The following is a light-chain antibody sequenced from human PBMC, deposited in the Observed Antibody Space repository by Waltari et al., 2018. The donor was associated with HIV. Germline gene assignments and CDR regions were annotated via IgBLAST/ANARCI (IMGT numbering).Light chain of an antibody. Sequence: SYVVTQPPSVSVAPGETARITCEGKNIGSYSVHWPQQRPGQAPVLVLSYDDARPSGIPERFSGSNSGNTATLTISRVEAGDEADYYCQVWDSDSDPRYVFGPGTKVTFL. CDR2: YDD. V-gene: IGLV3-21*04. CDR3: QVWDSDSDPRYV. J-gene: IGLJ1*01. CDR1: NIGSYS.